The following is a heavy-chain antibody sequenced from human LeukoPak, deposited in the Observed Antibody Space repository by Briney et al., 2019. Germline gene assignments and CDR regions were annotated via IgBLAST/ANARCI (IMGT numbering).Heavy chain of an antibody. Sequence: GGSLRLSCAASGFTFSSYWMHWVRQAPGKGLVWVSRINSDGSSTSYADSVKGRFTISRDNAKNTLYLQMNSLRAEDTAVYYCARDKGSFDWLLSPHNWFDPWGQGTLVTVSS. CDR1: GFTFSSYW. CDR2: INSDGSST. J-gene: IGHJ5*02. V-gene: IGHV3-74*01. D-gene: IGHD3-9*01. CDR3: ARDKGSFDWLLSPHNWFDP.